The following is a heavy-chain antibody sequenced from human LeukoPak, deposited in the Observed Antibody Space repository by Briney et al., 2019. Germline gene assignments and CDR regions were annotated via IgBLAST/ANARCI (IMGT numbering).Heavy chain of an antibody. V-gene: IGHV3-74*01. CDR3: ITDLG. CDR2: VDHGGSGT. Sequence: GKGLVWLARVDHGGSGTSYADSVKGRFTISRDNAKSTVYLQMNSLRVEDTAVYYCITDLGWGQRTLVTVSS. D-gene: IGHD1-14*01. J-gene: IGHJ4*02.